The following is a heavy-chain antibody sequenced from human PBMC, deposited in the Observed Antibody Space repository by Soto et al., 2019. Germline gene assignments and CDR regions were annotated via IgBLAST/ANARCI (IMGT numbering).Heavy chain of an antibody. CDR2: ISAYNGNT. Sequence: QVQLVQSGAEVKKPGASVKVSCKASGYTFTSYGISWVRQAPGQGLEWMGWISAYNGNTNYAQKLQGRVTMTTDTSTSTDYMELRSLRSDDTAVYYCAREPVYGSGGSCYREGAFDFWGQGTMVTVSS. CDR1: GYTFTSYG. J-gene: IGHJ3*01. CDR3: AREPVYGSGGSCYREGAFDF. V-gene: IGHV1-18*01. D-gene: IGHD2-15*01.